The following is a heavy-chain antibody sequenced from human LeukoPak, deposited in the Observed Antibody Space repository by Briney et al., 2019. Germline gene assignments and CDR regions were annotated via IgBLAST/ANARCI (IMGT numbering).Heavy chain of an antibody. J-gene: IGHJ4*02. CDR1: GYSFTTYG. CDR3: ARCSRITIFCLVEYYFDY. Sequence: ASVKVSCKASGYSFTTYGMNWVPQAPGQGLEWMGWFNTYTGNPTYAQGFTGRFVFSMDTSASTAYLQISSLKAEDMAMYYCARCSRITIFCLVEYYFDYWGQGTLVTVSS. D-gene: IGHD3-9*01. V-gene: IGHV7-81*01. CDR2: FNTYTGNP.